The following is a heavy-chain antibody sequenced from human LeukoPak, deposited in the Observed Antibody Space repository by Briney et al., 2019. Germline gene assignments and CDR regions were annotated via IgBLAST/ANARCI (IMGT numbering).Heavy chain of an antibody. CDR3: AELGITMIGGV. J-gene: IGHJ6*04. D-gene: IGHD3-10*02. CDR2: ISGSGGST. V-gene: IGHV3-23*01. CDR1: AFTFSSYG. Sequence: GGSLRLSCAASAFTFSSYGMSWVRQAPGKGLEWVSAISGSGGSTYYADSVKGRFTISRDNSKNTLYLQMNSLRAEDTAVYYCAELGITMIGGVWGKGTTVTISS.